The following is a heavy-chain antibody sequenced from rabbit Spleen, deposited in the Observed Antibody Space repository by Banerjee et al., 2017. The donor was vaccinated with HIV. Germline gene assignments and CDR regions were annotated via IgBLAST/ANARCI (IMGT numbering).Heavy chain of an antibody. V-gene: IGHV1S45*01. CDR2: INAATAKP. Sequence: QEQLVESGGGLVKPEGSLKLSCTASGFSFSNKAAMCWVRQAPGKGLEWIACINAATAKPVYATWAKGRFTISRTSSTTVTLRMTSLTAADRATYFCARDLVGVIGWNFYLWGQGTLVTVS. J-gene: IGHJ4*01. CDR1: GFSFSNKAA. D-gene: IGHD1-1*01. CDR3: ARDLVGVIGWNFYL.